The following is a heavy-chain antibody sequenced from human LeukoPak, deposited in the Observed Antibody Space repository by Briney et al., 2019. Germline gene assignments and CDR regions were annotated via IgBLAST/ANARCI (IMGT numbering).Heavy chain of an antibody. Sequence: GASVKVCCKASVYTFTSSDINWGRRATGQGLEWRGWVNPNSGSTGYAQKFQGRITMTRNTSMSTAYMELSSLRSEDTAVYYCARGVVVPAANWGQGTLVTVSS. D-gene: IGHD2-2*01. V-gene: IGHV1-8*01. J-gene: IGHJ4*02. CDR1: VYTFTSSD. CDR2: VNPNSGST. CDR3: ARGVVVPAAN.